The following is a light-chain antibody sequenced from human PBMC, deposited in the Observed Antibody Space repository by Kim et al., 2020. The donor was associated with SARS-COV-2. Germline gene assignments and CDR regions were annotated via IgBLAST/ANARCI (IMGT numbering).Light chain of an antibody. CDR3: QSNDSSLNGWV. CDR1: SSNIGADYD. CDR2: SNS. J-gene: IGLJ3*02. V-gene: IGLV1-40*01. Sequence: QSVLTQPPSVSGAPGQRVTISCTGSSSNIGADYDVHWYQYLPGTVPKLLIYSNSNRPSGVPDRFSASKSGTSASLAITGLQAEDEADYYCQSNDSSLNGWVFGGGTQLTVL.